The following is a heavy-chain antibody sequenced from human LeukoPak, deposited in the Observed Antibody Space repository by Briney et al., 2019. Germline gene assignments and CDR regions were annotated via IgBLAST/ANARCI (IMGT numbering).Heavy chain of an antibody. J-gene: IGHJ4*02. Sequence: GSSVKVSCKASGDTFSSYALNWVRQAPGQGLEWMGGIIPIFGTANYAQKFQGRVTITADKSTSTAYMELSSLRSEDTAVYYCARAFGYDILTGYYYYWSQGTLVTVSS. V-gene: IGHV1-69*06. CDR2: IIPIFGTA. CDR1: GDTFSSYA. CDR3: ARAFGYDILTGYYYY. D-gene: IGHD3-9*01.